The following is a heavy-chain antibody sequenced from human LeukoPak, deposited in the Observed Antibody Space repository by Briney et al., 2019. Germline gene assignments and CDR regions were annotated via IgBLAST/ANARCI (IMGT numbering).Heavy chain of an antibody. V-gene: IGHV1-2*02. CDR3: ARGGATVVGTRADWFDA. CDR1: GYTFTGNY. CDR2: ISPTNGDT. Sequence: GASVKVSCTTSGYTFTGNYLTWLRQAPGQGFEWIGWISPTNGDTNFAQKFHGRLTMTGDTYINTVYMELTGLTSDDTAVYFCARGGATVVGTRADWFDAWGQGTLVTVSS. J-gene: IGHJ5*02. D-gene: IGHD6-13*01.